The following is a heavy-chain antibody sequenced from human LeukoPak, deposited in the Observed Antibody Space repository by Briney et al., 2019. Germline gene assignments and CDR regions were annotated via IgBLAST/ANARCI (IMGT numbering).Heavy chain of an antibody. J-gene: IGHJ3*02. Sequence: GGSLRLSCAASGFTFSSYSMNWVRQAPGKGLEWVSYISSGSSTIYYADSVKGRFTISRDNAKNSLYLQMNSLRAEDTAVYYCARDSPDWDAFDIWGQGTMVTVSS. CDR2: ISSGSSTI. D-gene: IGHD2-21*01. CDR3: ARDSPDWDAFDI. V-gene: IGHV3-48*04. CDR1: GFTFSSYS.